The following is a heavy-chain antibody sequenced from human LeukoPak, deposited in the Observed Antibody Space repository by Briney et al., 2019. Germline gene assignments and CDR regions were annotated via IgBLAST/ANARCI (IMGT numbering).Heavy chain of an antibody. CDR3: TTDCSSNHVGERAAQCY. Sequence: KTGGSLRLSCAASGFTFSNAWMSWVRQAPGKGLEWVGRIKSKTDGGTTDYAAPVKGRFTISRDGSKNTLYLQMNSLKTEDTAVYYCTTDCSSNHVGERAAQCYWGQGTLVTVSS. CDR1: GFTFSNAW. CDR2: IKSKTDGGTT. D-gene: IGHD3-10*01. J-gene: IGHJ4*02. V-gene: IGHV3-15*01.